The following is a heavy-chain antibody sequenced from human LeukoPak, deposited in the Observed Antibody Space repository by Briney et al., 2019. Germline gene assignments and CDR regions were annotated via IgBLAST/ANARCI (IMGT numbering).Heavy chain of an antibody. CDR3: TRNWGSDNWFDP. J-gene: IGHJ5*02. CDR1: GFTVSSNY. V-gene: IGHV3-53*01. D-gene: IGHD7-27*01. Sequence: GGSLRLSCAASGFTVSSNYMSWVRQAPGKGLEWVSVIYSGGSTYYADSVKGRFTISRDNSKNTLYLQMNSLRAEDTAVYYCTRNWGSDNWFDPWGQGTLVTVSS. CDR2: IYSGGST.